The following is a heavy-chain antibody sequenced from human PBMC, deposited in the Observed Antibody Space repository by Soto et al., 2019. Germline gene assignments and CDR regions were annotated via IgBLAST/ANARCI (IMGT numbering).Heavy chain of an antibody. V-gene: IGHV4-34*01. CDR2: INHSGST. CDR3: ARWGRITGTTDY. D-gene: IGHD1-20*01. CDR1: GGSFSGYY. Sequence: PSETLSLTCAVYGGSFSGYYWSWIRQPPGEGLEWIGEINHSGSTNYNPSLKSRVTISVDTSKNQFSLKLSSVTAADTAVYYCARWGRITGTTDYWGQGTLVTVSS. J-gene: IGHJ4*02.